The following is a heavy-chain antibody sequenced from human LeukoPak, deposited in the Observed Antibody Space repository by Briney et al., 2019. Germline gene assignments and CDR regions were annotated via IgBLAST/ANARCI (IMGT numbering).Heavy chain of an antibody. CDR1: GDTFTGYF. Sequence: AASVKVSCKASGDTFTGYFMHWVRQAPGQGLEWMGRINPTSGGTNYAQRFQGRVTMTRDTSISTAYMELTRMTSDDTAVYYCARGYSGYDLPDYWGQGTLVTVSS. J-gene: IGHJ4*02. CDR2: INPTSGGT. D-gene: IGHD5-12*01. V-gene: IGHV1-2*06. CDR3: ARGYSGYDLPDY.